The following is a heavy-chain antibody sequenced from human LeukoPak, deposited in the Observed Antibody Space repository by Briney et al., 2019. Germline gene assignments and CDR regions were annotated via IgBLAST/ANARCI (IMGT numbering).Heavy chain of an antibody. Sequence: AGGSLRLSCAASGFTFRSNGMHWVRRAPGRGLEWVTYIWYDGSDADYADPVKGRFTISRYNSKNTLYLQMNSLRAEDTAVYYCARYTTGHGFDVWGQGTLVTVSS. J-gene: IGHJ4*02. D-gene: IGHD2/OR15-2a*01. CDR1: GFTFRSNG. CDR2: IWYDGSDA. CDR3: ARYTTGHGFDV. V-gene: IGHV3-33*08.